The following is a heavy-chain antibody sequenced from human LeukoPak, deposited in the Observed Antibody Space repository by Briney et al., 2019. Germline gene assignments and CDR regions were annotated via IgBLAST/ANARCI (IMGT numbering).Heavy chain of an antibody. CDR2: INHSGST. J-gene: IGHJ4*02. CDR3: ARAPIRITMVRGVIGYFDY. V-gene: IGHV4-34*01. CDR1: GGSFSGYY. Sequence: NPSETLSLTYAVYGGSFSGYYWSWIRQPPGKGLEWIGEINHSGSTNYNPSLKSRVTISVDTSKNQFSLKLSSVTAADTAVYYCARAPIRITMVRGVIGYFDYWGQGTLVTVSS. D-gene: IGHD3-10*01.